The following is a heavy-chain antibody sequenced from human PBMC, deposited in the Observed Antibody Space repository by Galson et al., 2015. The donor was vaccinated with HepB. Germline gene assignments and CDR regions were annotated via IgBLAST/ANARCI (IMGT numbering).Heavy chain of an antibody. V-gene: IGHV3-11*06. D-gene: IGHD3-10*01. J-gene: IGHJ5*02. CDR3: ATHPRHLWFGDWFDP. CDR1: GFTFSDYY. Sequence: SLRLSCAASGFTFSDYYMSWIRQAPGKGLEWVSYISSSSSYTNYADSVEGRFTISRDNAKNSLYLQMNSLRAEDTAVYYCATHPRHLWFGDWFDPWGQGTLVTVSS. CDR2: ISSSSSYT.